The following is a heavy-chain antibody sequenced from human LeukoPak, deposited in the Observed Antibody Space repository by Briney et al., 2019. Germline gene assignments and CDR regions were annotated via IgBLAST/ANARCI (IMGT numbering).Heavy chain of an antibody. CDR2: IYYSGST. Sequence: PSETLSLTCTVSGGSISSSSYYWGWIRQPPGKGLEWIGSIYYSGSTYYNPSLKSRVTISVDTSKNQFSLKLSSVTAADTAVYYCARVAGLVVITYFDYWGQGTLVTVSS. CDR3: ARVAGLVVITYFDY. CDR1: GGSISSSSYY. J-gene: IGHJ4*02. D-gene: IGHD3-22*01. V-gene: IGHV4-39*07.